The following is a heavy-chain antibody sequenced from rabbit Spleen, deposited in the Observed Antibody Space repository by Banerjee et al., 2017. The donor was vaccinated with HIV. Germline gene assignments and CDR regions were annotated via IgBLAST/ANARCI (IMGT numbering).Heavy chain of an antibody. J-gene: IGHJ4*01. Sequence: QEQLEESGGGLVKPEVSLTLTCKASGFDLSSQYYMCWVRQAPGKGLEWIGCITRDSGSTWCASWAKGRFTISKPASTAVTLKMPSLTAADTAPYFCARSLMMLVPYFNLLGPGALVTVS. CDR1: GFDLSSQYY. CDR3: ARSLMMLVPYFNL. D-gene: IGHD4-2*01. V-gene: IGHV1S45*01. CDR2: ITRDSGST.